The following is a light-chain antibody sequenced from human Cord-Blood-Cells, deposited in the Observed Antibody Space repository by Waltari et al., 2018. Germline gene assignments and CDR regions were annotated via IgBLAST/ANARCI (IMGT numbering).Light chain of an antibody. CDR2: GAS. J-gene: IGKJ1*01. V-gene: IGKV3-20*01. CDR1: QSVSSSY. Sequence: LTHSPGTLSLSPGERAPLPCRASQSVSSSYLAWYQQKPVQAPRLLIYGASSRATGIPDRFSGSGSGTDFTLTISRLEPEDFAVYYCQQYGSSPRTFGQGTKVEIK. CDR3: QQYGSSPRT.